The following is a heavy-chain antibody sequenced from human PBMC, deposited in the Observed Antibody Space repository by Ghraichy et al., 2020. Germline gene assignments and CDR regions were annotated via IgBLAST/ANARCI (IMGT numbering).Heavy chain of an antibody. CDR1: GGSVSSGSYY. V-gene: IGHV4-61*01. CDR3: ATRIAARPHYYYGMDV. D-gene: IGHD6-6*01. J-gene: IGHJ6*02. CDR2: IYYSGST. Sequence: ESLNISCTVSGGSVSSGSYYWSWIRQPPGKGLEWIGYIYYSGSTNYNPSLKSRVTISIDTSKNQISLKLSSMTAADTAVYYCATRIAARPHYYYGMDVWGQGTTVTVSS.